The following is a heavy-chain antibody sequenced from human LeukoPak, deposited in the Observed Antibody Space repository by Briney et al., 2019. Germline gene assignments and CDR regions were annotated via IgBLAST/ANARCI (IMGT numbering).Heavy chain of an antibody. CDR1: GSGFTFGNLG. J-gene: IGHJ6*03. CDR2: ISGSGYYT. CDR3: AKDGSWGDYYFYFYMDV. D-gene: IGHD3-16*01. Sequence: PGGSLRLSCEASGSGFTFGNLGMSWVRQAPGKGLEWLSGISGSGYYTYCADSVKGRFTISRDNSKNTLYIEMNSLRAEDTAVYYCAKDGSWGDYYFYFYMDVWGKGTTVTVSS. V-gene: IGHV3-23*01.